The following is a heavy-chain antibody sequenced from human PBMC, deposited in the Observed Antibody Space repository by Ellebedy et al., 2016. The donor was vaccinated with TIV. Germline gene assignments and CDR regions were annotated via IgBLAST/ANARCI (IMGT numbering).Heavy chain of an antibody. D-gene: IGHD6-6*01. CDR2: IYHSGST. V-gene: IGHV4-38-2*02. CDR3: ARDLVRLGLDY. J-gene: IGHJ4*02. CDR1: DYSISSDYY. Sequence: MPSETLSLTCTVSDYSISSDYYWGWIRQPPGKGLEWIGSIYHSGSTYYNSSLKSRVTISVDTSKNQFSLKLSSVTAADTAVYYCARDLVRLGLDYWGQGTLVTVSS.